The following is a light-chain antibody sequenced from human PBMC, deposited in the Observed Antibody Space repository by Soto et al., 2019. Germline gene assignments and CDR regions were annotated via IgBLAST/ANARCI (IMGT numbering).Light chain of an antibody. CDR1: SSNIARNS. V-gene: IGLV1-44*01. J-gene: IGLJ2*01. CDR3: AAWDDSLKGLV. Sequence: QSVLTQPPSASGTPGQRVTISCSGSSSNIARNSVSWYQQLPGTAPRLLMYGNDQRPSGVPDRISGSKSGTSASLAISGLQSEDEADYYCAAWDDSLKGLVFGGGTKLTVL. CDR2: GND.